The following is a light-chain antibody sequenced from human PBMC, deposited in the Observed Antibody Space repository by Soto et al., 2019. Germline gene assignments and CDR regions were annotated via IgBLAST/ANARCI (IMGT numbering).Light chain of an antibody. CDR3: QQYGSSPPIT. V-gene: IGKV3-20*01. CDR2: AAS. Sequence: EILLTQSPGTLSLSPGERATLSCRASQTISSNNLAWYQQKPGQAPRLLIYAASSRDTGIPDRFSGSGSGTDFTLTISRLEPEDFAVYYCQQYGSSPPITFGPGTKVGIK. J-gene: IGKJ3*01. CDR1: QTISSNN.